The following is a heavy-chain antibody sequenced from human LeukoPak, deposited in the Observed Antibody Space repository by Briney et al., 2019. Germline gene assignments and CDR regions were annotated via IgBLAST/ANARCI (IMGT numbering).Heavy chain of an antibody. CDR2: ISSSSSYI. CDR3: ARDLRSVAAGYYYMDV. V-gene: IGHV3-21*01. J-gene: IGHJ6*03. Sequence: GGSLRLSCAASGFTFSSYSMNWVRQAPGKGREWVSSISSSSSYIYYADSVKGRFTISRDNAKNSLYLQMNSLRAEDTAVYYCARDLRSVAAGYYYMDVWGKGTTVTVSS. CDR1: GFTFSSYS. D-gene: IGHD2-15*01.